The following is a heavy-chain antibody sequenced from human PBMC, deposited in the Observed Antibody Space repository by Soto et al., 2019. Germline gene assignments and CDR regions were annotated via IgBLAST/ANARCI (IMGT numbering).Heavy chain of an antibody. CDR3: ARNGEYSSSQFGMDV. Sequence: GASVKVSCKASGGTLSYNAFSWVRQAPGQGLEWMGGIVTIFGTANHAQKFQGRLTITGDESTSTVYMELSSLRSEDTAVYYCARNGEYSSSQFGMDVWGQGTMVTVSS. D-gene: IGHD6-13*01. J-gene: IGHJ6*02. V-gene: IGHV1-69*13. CDR2: IVTIFGTA. CDR1: GGTLSYNA.